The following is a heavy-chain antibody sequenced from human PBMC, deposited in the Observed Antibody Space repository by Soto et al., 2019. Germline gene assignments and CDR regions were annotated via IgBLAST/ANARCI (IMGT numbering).Heavy chain of an antibody. CDR1: GINYNTYA. J-gene: IGHJ4*02. CDR2: INAGNGDT. D-gene: IGHD5-12*01. V-gene: IGHV1-3*01. Sequence: QVQLVQSGAEIKKPGASVKLSCKTSGINYNTYAIHWMRQAPGQGLEWMGWINAGNGDTRYSQNFQGRVTLTRDTSASTVYMDLDSLKSEDTGVYYCARAISGYVTWGQGTLVTVSS. CDR3: ARAISGYVT.